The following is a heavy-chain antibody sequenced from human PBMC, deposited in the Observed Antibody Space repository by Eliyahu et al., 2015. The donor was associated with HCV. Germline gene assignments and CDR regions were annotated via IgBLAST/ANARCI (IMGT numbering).Heavy chain of an antibody. CDR3: ARGLYGDTYPPFDY. Sequence: EVQLVESGGGLIQPGGSLRLSCAASGFTVSSNYMSWVRQAPGKGLEWVSVIYSGGSTYYADSVKGRFTISRDNSKNTLYLQMNSLRAEDTAVYYCARGLYGDTYPPFDYWGQGTLVTVSS. CDR2: IYSGGST. J-gene: IGHJ4*02. CDR1: GFTVSSNY. D-gene: IGHD4-17*01. V-gene: IGHV3-53*01.